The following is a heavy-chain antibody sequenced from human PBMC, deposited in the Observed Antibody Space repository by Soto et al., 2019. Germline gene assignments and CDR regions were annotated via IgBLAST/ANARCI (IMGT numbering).Heavy chain of an antibody. Sequence: TSETLSLTSTVSGGTISSSSYYWGWIRQPPGKGLEWIGSIYYSGSTYYNPSLKSRVTISVDTSKNQFSLKLSSLRSEDTAVYYCARGGVFFFAAPTNPFDYWGQGTLVTVSS. D-gene: IGHD3-10*01. CDR2: IYYSGST. V-gene: IGHV4-39*07. J-gene: IGHJ4*02. CDR3: ARGGVFFFAAPTNPFDY. CDR1: GGTISSSSYY.